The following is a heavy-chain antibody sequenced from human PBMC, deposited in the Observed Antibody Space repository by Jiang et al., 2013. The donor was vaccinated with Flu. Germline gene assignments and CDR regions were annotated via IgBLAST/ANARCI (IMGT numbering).Heavy chain of an antibody. Sequence: PGKGLEWMGIIYPGDSDTRYSPPSQGQVTISADKSISTAYLQWSSLKASDTAMYYCARLGGDYVVYYYYGMDVWGQGTTVTVSS. CDR3: ARLGGDYVVYYYYGMDV. J-gene: IGHJ6*02. V-gene: IGHV5-51*01. CDR2: IYPGDSDT. D-gene: IGHD4-17*01.